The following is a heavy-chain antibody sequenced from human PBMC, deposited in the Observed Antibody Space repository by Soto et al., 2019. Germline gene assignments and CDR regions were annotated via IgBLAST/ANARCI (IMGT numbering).Heavy chain of an antibody. V-gene: IGHV1-69*13. Sequence: ASVKVSCKASGGTFSSYAISWVRQAPGQGLEWMGGIIPIFGTANYAQKFQGRVTITADESTSTAYMELSSLRSEDTAVYYCARNMRYSYGSDLFDYWGQGTLVTVSS. CDR3: ARNMRYSYGSDLFDY. CDR2: IIPIFGTA. D-gene: IGHD5-18*01. CDR1: GGTFSSYA. J-gene: IGHJ4*02.